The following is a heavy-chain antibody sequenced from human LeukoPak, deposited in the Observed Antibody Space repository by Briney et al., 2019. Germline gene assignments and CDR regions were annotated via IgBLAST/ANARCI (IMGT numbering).Heavy chain of an antibody. CDR2: INPNSGGA. Sequence: GASVKVSCKASGYTFTAYYMHWVRQAPGQGLEWMGWINPNSGGANYAQKFQGRVTMTRDTSISTAYMELSSLRSDDAAVYYCARDLYPRSNFPVSAFDYWGQGTLVPVSS. D-gene: IGHD1-14*01. J-gene: IGHJ4*02. CDR3: ARDLYPRSNFPVSAFDY. V-gene: IGHV1-2*02. CDR1: GYTFTAYY.